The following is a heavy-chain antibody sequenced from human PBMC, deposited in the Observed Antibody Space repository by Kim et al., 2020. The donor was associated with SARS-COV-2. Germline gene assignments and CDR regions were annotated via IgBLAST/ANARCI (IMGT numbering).Heavy chain of an antibody. CDR2: IYYSGST. D-gene: IGHD3-9*01. J-gene: IGHJ4*02. Sequence: SETLSLTCTVSGGSISSSSYYWGWIRQPPGKGLEWIGSIYYSGSTYYNPSLKSRVTISVDTSKNQFSLKLSSVTAADTAVYYCARQDILTGYYYYFDYWGQGTLVTVSS. CDR3: ARQDILTGYYYYFDY. CDR1: GGSISSSSYY. V-gene: IGHV4-39*01.